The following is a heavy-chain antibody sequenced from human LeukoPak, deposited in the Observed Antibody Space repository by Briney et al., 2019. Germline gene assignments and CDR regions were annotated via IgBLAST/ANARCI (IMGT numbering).Heavy chain of an antibody. Sequence: GGSLRLSCAASEFTFNSYSMNWVRQAPGKGLEWVSYISASGSNIYYADSVKGRFTISRDNAKNSLYLQMNSLRDEDTAVYYCARDYYGDYYFDHWGQGTLVPVSS. J-gene: IGHJ4*02. D-gene: IGHD4-17*01. CDR3: ARDYYGDYYFDH. CDR1: EFTFNSYS. CDR2: ISASGSNI. V-gene: IGHV3-48*02.